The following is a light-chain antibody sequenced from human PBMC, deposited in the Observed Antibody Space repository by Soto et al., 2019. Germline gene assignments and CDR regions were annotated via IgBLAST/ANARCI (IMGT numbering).Light chain of an antibody. Sequence: DIPMTQSPSSVSASVGEGVTITCRASLVISSWLAWYQQKPGKAPKLLIYVTSNLQGGVPSRFSGSGSGTDFTLTISILQPEDFATYYCQQANSFPVTFGQGTRLEIK. CDR1: LVISSW. V-gene: IGKV1D-12*01. J-gene: IGKJ5*01. CDR2: VTS. CDR3: QQANSFPVT.